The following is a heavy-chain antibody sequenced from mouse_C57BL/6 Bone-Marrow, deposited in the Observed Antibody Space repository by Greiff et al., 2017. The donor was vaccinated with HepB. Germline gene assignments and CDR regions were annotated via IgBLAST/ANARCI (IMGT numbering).Heavy chain of an antibody. J-gene: IGHJ2*01. Sequence: VQLQQPGAELVKPGASVKMSCKASGYTFTSYWITWVKQRPGQGLEWIGDIYPGSGSTNYNEKFKSKATLTVDTSSSTAYMQLSSLTSEDSAVYYCARSGMNYDYYFDYWGQGTTLTVSS. CDR2: IYPGSGST. CDR3: ARSGMNYDYYFDY. V-gene: IGHV1-55*01. CDR1: GYTFTSYW. D-gene: IGHD2-4*01.